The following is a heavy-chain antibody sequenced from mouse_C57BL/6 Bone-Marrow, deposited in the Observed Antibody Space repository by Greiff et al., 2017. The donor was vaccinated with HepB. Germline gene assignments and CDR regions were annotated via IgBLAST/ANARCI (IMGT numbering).Heavy chain of an antibody. CDR3: AVLWYFDV. V-gene: IGHV5-6*01. Sequence: EVQLVESGGDLVKPGGSLKLSCAASGFTFSSYGMSWVRQTPDKRLEWVATISSGGSYTYYPDSVKGRFTISRDNAKNTLYLQMSSLKSEDTAMYYCAVLWYFDVWGTGTTVTVSS. J-gene: IGHJ1*03. CDR1: GFTFSSYG. CDR2: ISSGGSYT.